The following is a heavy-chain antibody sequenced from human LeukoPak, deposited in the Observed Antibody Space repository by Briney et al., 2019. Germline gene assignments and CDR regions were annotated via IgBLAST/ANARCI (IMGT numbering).Heavy chain of an antibody. Sequence: SETLSLTCTVSGGSISSNYWSWIRQPPGKGLEWIGYIYYSGSTNYNPSLKSRVTISVDTSKNQFSLKLSSVTAADTAVYYCARESAGMDVWGQGTTVTVSS. CDR1: GGSISSNY. CDR2: IYYSGST. J-gene: IGHJ6*02. CDR3: ARESAGMDV. V-gene: IGHV4-59*12.